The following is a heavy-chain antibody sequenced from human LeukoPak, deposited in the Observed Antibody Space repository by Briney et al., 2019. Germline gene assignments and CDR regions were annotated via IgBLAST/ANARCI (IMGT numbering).Heavy chain of an antibody. D-gene: IGHD2/OR15-2a*01. J-gene: IGHJ4*02. CDR2: FDPEDVET. CDR3: ATDFYRGRQFDY. V-gene: IGHV1-24*01. Sequence: ASAKVSCKVSGNTFTDLSMNWVRQAPGQGFEWMGGFDPEDVETIYAQKFQGRVTMTEDTSTATAYMELSSLRPDDTAVYYCATDFYRGRQFDYWGQGTLVTVSS. CDR1: GNTFTDLS.